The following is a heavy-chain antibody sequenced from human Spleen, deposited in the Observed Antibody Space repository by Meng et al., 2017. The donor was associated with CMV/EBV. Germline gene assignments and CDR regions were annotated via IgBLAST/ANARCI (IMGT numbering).Heavy chain of an antibody. Sequence: GESLKISCKGSGHNFNTYWIGWVRQMPGKGLEWMGIVYPADSHTKYRPPFQGQVTISVDKSISTAYLQWSSLKASDTAMYYCARLLWFGESPSGDYFDYWGQGTLVTVSS. CDR1: GHNFNTYW. CDR3: ARLLWFGESPSGDYFDY. J-gene: IGHJ4*02. D-gene: IGHD3-10*01. CDR2: VYPADSHT. V-gene: IGHV5-51*01.